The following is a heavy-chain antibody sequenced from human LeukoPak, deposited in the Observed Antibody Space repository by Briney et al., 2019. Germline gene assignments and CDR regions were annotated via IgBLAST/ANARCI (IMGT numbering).Heavy chain of an antibody. V-gene: IGHV4-59*01. CDR2: IYYSGST. CDR1: GGSISSYY. J-gene: IGHJ4*02. Sequence: PSETLSLTCTVSGGSISSYYWSWIRQPPGKGLEWIGYIYYSGSTNYNPSLKSRVTISVDTSKNQFSLKLSSVTAADTAVYYCAREPGRERAGYSSSWWAPSDYWGQGTLVTVSS. D-gene: IGHD6-13*01. CDR3: AREPGRERAGYSSSWWAPSDY.